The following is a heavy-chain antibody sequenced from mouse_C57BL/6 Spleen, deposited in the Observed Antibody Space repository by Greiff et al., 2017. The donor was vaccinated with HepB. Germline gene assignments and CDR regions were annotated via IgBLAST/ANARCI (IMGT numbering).Heavy chain of an antibody. Sequence: VQLQQSGAELVRPGASVKLSCTASGFNIKDYYMHWVKQRPEQGLEWIGRIDPEDGDTEYAPKFQGKATMTADTSSNTAYLQLSSLTSEDTAVYYCTTVITTVGADAMDYWGQGTSVTVSS. CDR3: TTVITTVGADAMDY. CDR1: GFNIKDYY. D-gene: IGHD1-1*01. V-gene: IGHV14-1*01. J-gene: IGHJ4*01. CDR2: IDPEDGDT.